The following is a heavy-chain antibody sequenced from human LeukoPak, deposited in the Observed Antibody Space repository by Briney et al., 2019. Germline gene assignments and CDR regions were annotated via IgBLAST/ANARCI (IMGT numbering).Heavy chain of an antibody. CDR3: ARGRDGYNLWYFDL. CDR1: GGSISSYY. J-gene: IGHJ2*01. CDR2: IYYSGST. V-gene: IGHV4-59*01. D-gene: IGHD5-24*01. Sequence: SETLSLTCTVSGGSISSYYWSWIRQPPGKGLEWIGYIYYSGSTNYNPSLKSRVTISVDTSKNQFSLKLSSVTAADTAVYYCARGRDGYNLWYFDLWGRGTLVTVSS.